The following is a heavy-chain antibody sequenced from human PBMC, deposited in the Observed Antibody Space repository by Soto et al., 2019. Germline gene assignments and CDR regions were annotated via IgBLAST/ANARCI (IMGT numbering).Heavy chain of an antibody. V-gene: IGHV3-33*01. D-gene: IGHD2-15*01. CDR3: AVLGTQPLLPIDY. J-gene: IGHJ4*02. CDR1: GFTFSSYG. CDR2: IWYDGSNK. Sequence: GGSLRLSCAASGFTFSSYGMHWVRQAPGKGLEWVAVIWYDGSNKYYADSVKGRFTISRDNSKNTLYLQMNSLRAEDTAVYYCAVLGTQPLLPIDYWGQGTLVTVSS.